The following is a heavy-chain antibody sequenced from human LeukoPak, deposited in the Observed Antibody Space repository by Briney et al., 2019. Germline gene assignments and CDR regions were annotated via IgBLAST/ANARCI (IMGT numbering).Heavy chain of an antibody. CDR2: IYPGDSDT. CDR3: ARLNNAFDI. Sequence: GESLKISCEGSITTYWIAWVRQMPGKGLEWMGIIYPGDSDTRYSPSFQGQVTISADKSISTAYLQWSSLKASDTATYYCARLNNAFDIWGQGTMVTVSS. V-gene: IGHV5-51*01. J-gene: IGHJ3*02. CDR1: ITTYW.